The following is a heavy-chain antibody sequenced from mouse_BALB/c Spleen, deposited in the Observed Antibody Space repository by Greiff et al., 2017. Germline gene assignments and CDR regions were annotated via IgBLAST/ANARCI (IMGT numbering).Heavy chain of an antibody. D-gene: IGHD2-1*01. CDR2: INPSTGYT. CDR1: GYTFTSYW. CDR3: ALEAVRGNYKFAY. V-gene: IGHV1-7*01. Sequence: QVQLQQSGAELAKPGASVKMSCKASGYTFTSYWMHWVKQRPGQGLEWIGYINPSTGYTEYNQKFKDKATLTADKSSSTAYMQLSSLTSEDSAVYYCALEAVRGNYKFAYWGQGTLVTVSA. J-gene: IGHJ3*01.